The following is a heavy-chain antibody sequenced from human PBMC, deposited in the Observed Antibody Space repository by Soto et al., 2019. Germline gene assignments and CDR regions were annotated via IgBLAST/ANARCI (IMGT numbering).Heavy chain of an antibody. CDR1: DDSINSDKYY. J-gene: IGHJ4*02. V-gene: IGHV4-39*01. CDR3: ARLEGLATISYYFDF. Sequence: QLQLQESGPGLVKPSETLSLTCSVSDDSINSDKYYWGWIRQPPGKGLEWIGSIYYRGNAYYNPSLRTRGSISLDKSRSQFSLKLNSVTAADSAVYFCARLEGLATISYYFDFWGPGALVTVSS. CDR2: IYYRGNA. D-gene: IGHD3-9*01.